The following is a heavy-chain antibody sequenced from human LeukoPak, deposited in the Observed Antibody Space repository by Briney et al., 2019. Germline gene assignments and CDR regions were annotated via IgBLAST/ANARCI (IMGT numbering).Heavy chain of an antibody. CDR3: AREQRKAFDI. J-gene: IGHJ3*02. V-gene: IGHV3-30*02. CDR2: IRYDGSNK. Sequence: GGSLRLSCAASGFTFSDHYMTWIRQAPGKGLEWVAFIRYDGSNKYYADSVKGRFTISRDNSKNTLYLQMNSLRAEDTAVYYCAREQRKAFDIWGQGTMVTVSS. CDR1: GFTFSDHY. D-gene: IGHD1-14*01.